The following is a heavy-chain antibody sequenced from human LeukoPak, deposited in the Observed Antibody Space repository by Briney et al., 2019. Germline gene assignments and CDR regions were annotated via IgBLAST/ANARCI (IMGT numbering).Heavy chain of an antibody. CDR3: ARDWGIPKSMDV. CDR2: INAGNGNT. CDR1: GYTFTSYA. V-gene: IGHV1-3*01. J-gene: IGHJ6*02. Sequence: ASVKVSCKASGYTFTSYAMHWVRQAPGQRLEWMGWINAGNGNTKYSQKFQGRVTITRDTSASTAYMELSSLRSEDTAVYYCARDWGIPKSMDVWGQGTTVTVSS. D-gene: IGHD3-16*01.